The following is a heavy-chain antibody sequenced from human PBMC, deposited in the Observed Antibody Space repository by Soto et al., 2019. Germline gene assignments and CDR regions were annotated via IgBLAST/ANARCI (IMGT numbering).Heavy chain of an antibody. D-gene: IGHD3-3*02. J-gene: IGHJ6*02. CDR2: IIPIFRTP. CDR3: ARDKDRQQLGGNYYYFTDI. Sequence: QVQLVQSGAEVKKPGSSVKVSCKASGGTFSSSAISWVRQAPGQGLEWMGGIIPIFRTPDYGQKFQGRVTITADESASTVYMELRGLRSEDTAVYFCARDKDRQQLGGNYYYFTDIWGQGTTVTVSS. CDR1: GGTFSSSA. V-gene: IGHV1-69*12.